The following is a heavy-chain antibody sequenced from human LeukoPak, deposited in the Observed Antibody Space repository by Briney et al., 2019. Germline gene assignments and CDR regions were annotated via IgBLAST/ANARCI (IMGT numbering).Heavy chain of an antibody. J-gene: IGHJ4*02. Sequence: PGGSLRLSCAASGFAFSDYYMTWIRQAPGKGLEWVSFISSSGGAIYYVDSVKGRFTMSRDNAKNSLYLQMNSLRVEDTAVYYCARKRPNYLDYWGQGTLVTVSS. CDR1: GFAFSDYY. CDR2: ISSSGGAI. V-gene: IGHV3-11*04. CDR3: ARKRPNYLDY.